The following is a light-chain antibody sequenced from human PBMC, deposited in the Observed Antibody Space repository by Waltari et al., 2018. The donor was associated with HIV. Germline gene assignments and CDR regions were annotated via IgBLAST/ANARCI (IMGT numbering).Light chain of an antibody. CDR3: MQALQTQFT. J-gene: IGKJ3*01. CDR2: LGS. Sequence: DIVMTQSPLSLPVTPGEPASISCRSSQSLLHSNGYNYLDWYLQKPGQSPQLLIYLGSNRSSGVPDRFSGSGSGTDFTLKISRVEAGDVGVYYCMQALQTQFTFGPGTKVDIK. V-gene: IGKV2-28*01. CDR1: QSLLHSNGYNY.